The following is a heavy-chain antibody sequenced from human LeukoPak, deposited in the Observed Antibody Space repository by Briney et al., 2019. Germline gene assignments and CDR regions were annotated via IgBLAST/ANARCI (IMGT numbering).Heavy chain of an antibody. Sequence: GESLKISCKGSGYSFTSYWIGWVRQMPGKGLEWMGIIYPGDSDTRYSPSFQGQVTISADKSISTAYLQWSSLKASDTAMYYCARLNDRHGYYYGVDVWGQGTTVTVSS. D-gene: IGHD1-1*01. CDR2: IYPGDSDT. V-gene: IGHV5-51*01. CDR3: ARLNDRHGYYYGVDV. CDR1: GYSFTSYW. J-gene: IGHJ6*02.